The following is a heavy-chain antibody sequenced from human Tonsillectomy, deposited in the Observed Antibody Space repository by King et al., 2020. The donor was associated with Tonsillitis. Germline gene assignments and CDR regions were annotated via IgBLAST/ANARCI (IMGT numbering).Heavy chain of an antibody. V-gene: IGHV4-39*01. Sequence: LQLQESGPGLVKPSETLSLTCTVSGGSISSSSYCWGWIRQPPGKGLEWIGSIYYSGSTYYKPSLKSRVTISVYTSKNQFALKLSSVTAADTAVYYCARTGIATAGHSWFDPWGQGTLVTVSS. CDR3: ARTGIATAGHSWFDP. J-gene: IGHJ5*02. D-gene: IGHD6-13*01. CDR2: IYYSGST. CDR1: GGSISSSSYC.